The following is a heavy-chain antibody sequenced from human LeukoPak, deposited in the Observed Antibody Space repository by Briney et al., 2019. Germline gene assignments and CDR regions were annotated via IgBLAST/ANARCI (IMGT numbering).Heavy chain of an antibody. CDR3: VRGLMGVGATLYYYYYMDV. D-gene: IGHD1-26*01. J-gene: IGHJ6*03. V-gene: IGHV1-8*03. Sequence: SVKVSCKASGYTFTSYDINWVRQATGQGLEWMGWMNPNSGNTGYAQKFQGRVTITRNTSISTAYMELSSLRSEDTAVYYCVRGLMGVGATLYYYYYMDVWGKGTTVTVSS. CDR1: GYTFTSYD. CDR2: MNPNSGNT.